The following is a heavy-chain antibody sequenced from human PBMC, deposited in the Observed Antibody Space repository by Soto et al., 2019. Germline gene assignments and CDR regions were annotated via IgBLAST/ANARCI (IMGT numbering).Heavy chain of an antibody. CDR3: AKERPTTTAFDY. J-gene: IGHJ4*02. Sequence: EVQLLESGGGLVQDGGSLRLSCAASGFTFSRDGMSWVRQAPGKGLEWVSLITDNGRSTYYADSVKGRFTISRDNTKNSLFLHMNSLRAEDTAVYYCAKERPTTTAFDYWGQGALVTVSS. CDR1: GFTFSRDG. V-gene: IGHV3-23*01. D-gene: IGHD4-17*01. CDR2: ITDNGRST.